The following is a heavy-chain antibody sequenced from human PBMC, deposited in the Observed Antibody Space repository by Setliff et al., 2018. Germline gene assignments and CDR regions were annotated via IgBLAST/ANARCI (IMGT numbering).Heavy chain of an antibody. CDR3: ARGRNVAARLLDT. D-gene: IGHD6-6*01. CDR1: GDSMSGAS. J-gene: IGHJ5*02. V-gene: IGHV4-59*12. Sequence: SETLSLTCTVSGDSMSGASIWAWIRLPPGRGLEFMGYVFPNGAAKYDPSLKSRLAISVDTSKNQFSLRMSSVTAADAAVYYCARGRNVAARLLDTWGQGSRVTVSS. CDR2: VFPNGAA.